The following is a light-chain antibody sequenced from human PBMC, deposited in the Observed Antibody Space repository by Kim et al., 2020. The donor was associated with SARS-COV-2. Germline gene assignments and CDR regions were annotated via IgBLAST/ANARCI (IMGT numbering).Light chain of an antibody. CDR1: FSNIGAGYD. J-gene: IGLJ1*01. Sequence: QSVLTQPPSVSGAPGQRVTISCTGTFSNIGAGYDVHWYQQLPGAAPKLLIYGHTNRPSGVPDRFSGSKSDTSASLAITGLQPADEADYYCQSYDSSLNSYVFGTGTRSPS. CDR3: QSYDSSLNSYV. V-gene: IGLV1-40*01. CDR2: GHT.